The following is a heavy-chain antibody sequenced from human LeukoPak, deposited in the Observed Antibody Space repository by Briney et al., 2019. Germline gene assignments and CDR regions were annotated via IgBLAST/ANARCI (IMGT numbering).Heavy chain of an antibody. V-gene: IGHV3-21*01. CDR1: GFTFSSYS. D-gene: IGHD3-22*01. J-gene: IGHJ4*02. Sequence: GGSLRLSCAASGFTFSSYSMTWVRQAPGKGLEWVSSISSSSSYIYYADSVKGRFTISRDNAKNSLYLQMNSLRAEDTAVYYCATYDSSGYYFAYWGQGTLVTVSS. CDR2: ISSSSSYI. CDR3: ATYDSSGYYFAY.